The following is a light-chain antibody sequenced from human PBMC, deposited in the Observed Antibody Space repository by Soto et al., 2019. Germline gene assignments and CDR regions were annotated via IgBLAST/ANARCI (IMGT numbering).Light chain of an antibody. CDR2: GAS. Sequence: EFVLTQSPGTLSLSPGERATLYCRASQSVSNNYLAWFQKKPGQAPRLLIYGASSRATGIPDRFSGSGSGTDFTLTISRLEPEDFAVYYCQQYGSSPVTFGQGTKVDIK. CDR1: QSVSNNY. V-gene: IGKV3-20*01. CDR3: QQYGSSPVT. J-gene: IGKJ1*01.